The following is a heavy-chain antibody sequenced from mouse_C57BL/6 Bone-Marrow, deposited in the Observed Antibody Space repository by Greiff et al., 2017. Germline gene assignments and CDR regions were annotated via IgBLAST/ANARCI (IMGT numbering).Heavy chain of an antibody. V-gene: IGHV1-5*01. J-gene: IGHJ3*01. CDR3: TRSFYGSSYGGTWFAY. D-gene: IGHD1-1*01. Sequence: EVQLQQSGTVLARPGASVKMSCKTSGYTFTSYWMHWVKQRPGQGLEWIGAIYPGNSDTSYNQKFKGKAKLTAVTSASTAYMELSSLTNEDSAVYYCTRSFYGSSYGGTWFAYWGQGTLVTVSA. CDR2: IYPGNSDT. CDR1: GYTFTSYW.